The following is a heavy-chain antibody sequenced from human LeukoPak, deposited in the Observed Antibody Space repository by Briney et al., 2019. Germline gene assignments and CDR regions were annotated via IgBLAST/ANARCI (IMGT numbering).Heavy chain of an antibody. Sequence: GGSLRLSCAASGFTFSNYAMSWVRQAPGKGLEWVSSISGSGGRTYYADSVKGRFTISRDNSKNTLYLQMNSLRAEDTAVYYCARDLDWGAFDAWGQGTLVTVSS. V-gene: IGHV3-23*01. J-gene: IGHJ5*02. CDR2: ISGSGGRT. CDR1: GFTFSNYA. D-gene: IGHD3-9*01. CDR3: ARDLDWGAFDA.